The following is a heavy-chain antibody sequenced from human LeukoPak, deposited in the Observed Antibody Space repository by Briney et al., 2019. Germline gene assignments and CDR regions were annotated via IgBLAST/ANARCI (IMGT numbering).Heavy chain of an antibody. V-gene: IGHV3-21*01. CDR1: GFTFSSYS. J-gene: IGHJ3*02. D-gene: IGHD2-15*01. CDR2: ISSSSSYI. CDR3: ARDATSIVVVARRAFDI. Sequence: GGSLRLSCAASGFTFSSYSMNWVRQAPGKGLEWVSSISSSSSYIYYADSVKGRFTISRDNAKNSLYLQMNSLRAEDTAVYYCARDATSIVVVARRAFDIWGQGTMVTVPS.